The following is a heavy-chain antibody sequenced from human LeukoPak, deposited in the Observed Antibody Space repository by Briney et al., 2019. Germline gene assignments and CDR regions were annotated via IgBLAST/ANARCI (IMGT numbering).Heavy chain of an antibody. CDR2: IWYDGSNK. V-gene: IGHV3-33*01. CDR1: GFTFSSYG. D-gene: IGHD2-15*01. J-gene: IGHJ4*02. Sequence: GGSLRLSCAASGFTFSSYGMHWVRQAPGKGLEWVAVIWYDGSNKYYADSVKGRFTISRDNSKNTLYLQMNSLRAEDTAVYYCARDLRRIKVAPYGGFDYWGQGTLVTVSS. CDR3: ARDLRRIKVAPYGGFDY.